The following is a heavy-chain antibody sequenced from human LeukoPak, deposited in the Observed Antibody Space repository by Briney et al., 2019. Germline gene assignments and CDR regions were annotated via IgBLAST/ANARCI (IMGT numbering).Heavy chain of an antibody. CDR1: GYTFTVYY. CDR3: AREIGPIQLHLWGSAFDS. J-gene: IGHJ4*02. V-gene: IGHV1-2*02. CDR2: INPNSGGT. Sequence: ASVTVSCKASGYTFTVYYMHWVRQAPGQGLEWMGWINPNSGGTNYAQKFQGRVTMTRDTSTSTVYMELSSLRSEDTAVYYCAREIGPIQLHLWGSAFDSWGQGTLVTVSS. D-gene: IGHD5-18*01.